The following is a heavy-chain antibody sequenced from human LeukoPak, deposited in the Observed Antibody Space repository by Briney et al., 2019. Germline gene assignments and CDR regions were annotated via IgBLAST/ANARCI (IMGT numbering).Heavy chain of an antibody. V-gene: IGHV3-7*01. Sequence: GGSLRLSRAASGFTFSSYCMSWVRQAPGKGLEWVANIKQDGSDKYYVDSEKGRFTISRDNAKNSLYLQMNSLRAEDTAVYYCARVSSSRELLFKYWGQGTLVTVSS. J-gene: IGHJ4*02. CDR1: GFTFSSYC. CDR3: ARVSSSRELLFKY. CDR2: IKQDGSDK. D-gene: IGHD3-10*01.